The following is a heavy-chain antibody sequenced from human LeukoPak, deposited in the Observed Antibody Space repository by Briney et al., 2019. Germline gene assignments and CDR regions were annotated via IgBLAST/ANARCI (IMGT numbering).Heavy chain of an antibody. Sequence: SETLSLTCAVYGGSFSGYYWSWIRQPPGKGLEWIGEINHSGSTNYNPSLKSRVTISVDTSKNQFSLKLSSVTAADTAVYYCARDRSYCSGGSCYSGYYYYYMDVWGKGTTVTISS. CDR3: ARDRSYCSGGSCYSGYYYYYMDV. V-gene: IGHV4-34*01. D-gene: IGHD2-15*01. J-gene: IGHJ6*03. CDR2: INHSGST. CDR1: GGSFSGYY.